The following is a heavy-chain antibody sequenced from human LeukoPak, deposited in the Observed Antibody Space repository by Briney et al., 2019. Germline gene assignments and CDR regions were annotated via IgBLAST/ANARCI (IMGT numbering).Heavy chain of an antibody. D-gene: IGHD3-22*01. J-gene: IGHJ5*02. Sequence: SETLSLTCAVSGGSISSGGYSWSWIRQPPAKGLEWIGYIYHSGSTYYNPSLKSRVTISVDRSKNQFSLKLSSVTAADTAVYYCARAEYYYDSSGYRAWFDPWGQGTLVTVSS. CDR2: IYHSGST. V-gene: IGHV4-30-2*01. CDR1: GGSISSGGYS. CDR3: ARAEYYYDSSGYRAWFDP.